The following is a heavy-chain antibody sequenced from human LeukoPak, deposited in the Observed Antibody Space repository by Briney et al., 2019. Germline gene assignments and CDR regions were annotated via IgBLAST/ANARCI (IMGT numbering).Heavy chain of an antibody. CDR3: ARAMITGTRYAFDI. Sequence: GGSLRLSCAASGFTLSSYWMHWVRQAPGKGLVWVSRINGVGTSTDYADSVKGRFTISRDNAKNTLYLQMNSLIAEDTAVYFCARAMITGTRYAFDIWGQGTLVTVSS. CDR2: INGVGTST. CDR1: GFTLSSYW. V-gene: IGHV3-74*01. J-gene: IGHJ3*02. D-gene: IGHD1-20*01.